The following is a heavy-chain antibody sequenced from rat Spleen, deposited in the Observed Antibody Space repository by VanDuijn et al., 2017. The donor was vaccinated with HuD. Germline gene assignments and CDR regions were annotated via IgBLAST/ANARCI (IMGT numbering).Heavy chain of an antibody. CDR1: GYSIISNY. D-gene: IGHD1-12*01. V-gene: IGHV3-1*01. CDR3: ARTSWDDFNY. Sequence: EVQLQESGPGLVKPSQSLSLTCSVTGYSIISNYWAWIRKFPGNKMEWMGYISYSGSTGYNPSLKSRLSITRDTSKNQFFLQVNSVTTEDTATYYCARTSWDDFNYWGQGVMVAVSS. CDR2: ISYSGST. J-gene: IGHJ2*01.